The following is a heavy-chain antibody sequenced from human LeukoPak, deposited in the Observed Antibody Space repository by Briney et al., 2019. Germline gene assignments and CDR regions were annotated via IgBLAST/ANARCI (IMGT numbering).Heavy chain of an antibody. D-gene: IGHD4-17*01. CDR1: GFTFSSYS. CDR2: IKQDGSEE. V-gene: IGHV3-7*03. Sequence: GGSLRLSCAASGFTFSSYSMNWVRQTPGKGLEWVANIKQDGSEEYYVDSVKGRFTISRDNSKNTLYLQMNSLRAEDTAVYYCASDPYGYYYYGMDVWGQGTTVTVSS. J-gene: IGHJ6*02. CDR3: ASDPYGYYYYGMDV.